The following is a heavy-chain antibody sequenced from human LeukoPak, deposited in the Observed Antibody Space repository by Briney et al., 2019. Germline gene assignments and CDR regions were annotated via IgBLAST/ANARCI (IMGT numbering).Heavy chain of an antibody. CDR1: GFTFSTYG. D-gene: IGHD6-13*01. V-gene: IGHV3-21*04. J-gene: IGHJ5*02. CDR2: IPSSSSYM. CDR3: ARETQQLGNWFDP. Sequence: PGGSLRLSCAASGFTFSTYGMNWVRQAPGKGLEWASYIPSSSSYMCYADSVKGRFTISRDNAKNSLSLQMNSLRVEDTAVYYCARETQQLGNWFDPWGQGTLVTVSS.